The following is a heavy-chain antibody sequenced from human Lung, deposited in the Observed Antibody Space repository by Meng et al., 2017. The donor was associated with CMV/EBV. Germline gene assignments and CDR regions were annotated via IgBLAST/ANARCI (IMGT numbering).Heavy chain of an antibody. CDR1: GFSLSTSGVG. CDR3: VHRPDELIVAVGFDY. Sequence: QITLKESGPTLVKPTQTLTLTCPFPGFSLSTSGVGVGWIRQPPGKALEWLALIYWDDDKRYNPSLKNRLTITKDTSKNQVVLTMINMDPVDTGTYYCVHRPDELIVAVGFDYWGQGTLVTVSS. D-gene: IGHD5-12*01. V-gene: IGHV2-5*02. J-gene: IGHJ4*02. CDR2: IYWDDDK.